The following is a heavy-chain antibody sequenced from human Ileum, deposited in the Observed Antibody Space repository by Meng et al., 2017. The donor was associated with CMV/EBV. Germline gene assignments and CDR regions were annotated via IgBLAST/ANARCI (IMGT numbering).Heavy chain of an antibody. Sequence: GGSLRLSCAASGRNFNRYGMHWVRQAPGKGLEWVATISHAGSKTYYRESVRGRFAILRDNSKNTLALQLNSLRADDTAVYYCAAEYQLMNAPYYEYWGQGTLVTVSS. CDR3: AAEYQLMNAPYYEY. V-gene: IGHV3-30*10. D-gene: IGHD2-2*01. CDR1: GRNFNRYG. CDR2: ISHAGSKT. J-gene: IGHJ4*02.